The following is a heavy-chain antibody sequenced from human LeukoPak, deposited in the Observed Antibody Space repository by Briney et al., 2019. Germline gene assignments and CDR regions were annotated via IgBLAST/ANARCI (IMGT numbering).Heavy chain of an antibody. CDR2: INHSGST. CDR1: GGSFSGYY. Sequence: SETLSLTCAVYGGSFSGYYWSWIRQPPGKGLEWIGEINHSGSTNYNPSLKSRVTISVDTSKNQFSLKLSSVTAADTAVYYCARGRRGTMVRGAKLDYWGQGTLVTVSS. J-gene: IGHJ4*02. CDR3: ARGRRGTMVRGAKLDY. V-gene: IGHV4-34*01. D-gene: IGHD3-10*01.